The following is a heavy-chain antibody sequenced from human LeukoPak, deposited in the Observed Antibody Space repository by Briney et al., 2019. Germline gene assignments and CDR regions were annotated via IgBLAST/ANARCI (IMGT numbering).Heavy chain of an antibody. CDR1: GFTFDDYA. CDR2: ISWNSSSL. CDR3: ARVVGSGGGERRRIYYFDY. Sequence: GRSLRLSCAASGFTFDDYAMHWVRQTPGKGLEWVSGISWNSSSLYYADSVKGRFTISRDNPKNFLYLQMNSLRAEDTAVYYCARVVGSGGGERRRIYYFDYWGQGTLVTVSS. V-gene: IGHV3-9*01. J-gene: IGHJ4*02. D-gene: IGHD2-15*01.